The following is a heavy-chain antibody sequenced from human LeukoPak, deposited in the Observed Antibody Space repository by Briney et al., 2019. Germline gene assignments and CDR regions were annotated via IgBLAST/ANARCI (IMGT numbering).Heavy chain of an antibody. CDR2: INHSGST. J-gene: IGHJ3*02. CDR3: AREASGGYDILNGYFNSGFDI. V-gene: IGHV4-34*01. D-gene: IGHD3-9*01. CDR1: GGSFSGYY. Sequence: SETLSLTCAVYGGSFSGYYWSWIRQPPGKGLEWIGEINHSGSTNYNPSLKSRVTISVDTSKNQFSLRLTSVTAADTAVYYCAREASGGYDILNGYFNSGFDIWGQGTTATASS.